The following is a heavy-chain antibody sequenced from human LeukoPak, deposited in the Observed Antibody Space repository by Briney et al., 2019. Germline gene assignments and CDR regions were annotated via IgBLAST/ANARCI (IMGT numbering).Heavy chain of an antibody. Sequence: ASVKVSCKASGYTFTSYDINWVRQATGQGLEWMGWMNPNSGNTGYAQKFQGRVTMTRDTSISTAYMELSRLRSDAPAVYSCARGFDYWGQGTLVTVSS. CDR1: GYTFTSYD. J-gene: IGHJ4*02. CDR3: ARGFDY. V-gene: IGHV1-8*02. CDR2: MNPNSGNT.